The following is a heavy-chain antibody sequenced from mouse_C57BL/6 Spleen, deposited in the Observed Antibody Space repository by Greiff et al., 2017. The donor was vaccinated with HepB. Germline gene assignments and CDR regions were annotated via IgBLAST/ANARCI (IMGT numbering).Heavy chain of an antibody. CDR1: GFSLTSYG. V-gene: IGHV2-6*03. D-gene: IGHD3-2*02. CDR3: AIDSSGRFAY. CDR2: IWSDGST. J-gene: IGHJ3*01. Sequence: VKLMESGPGLVAPSQSLSITCTVSGFSLTSYGVHWVRQPPGKGLEWLVVIWSDGSTTYNSALKSRLSISKDNSKSQVFLKMNRLQTDDTAMYYCAIDSSGRFAYWGQGTLVTVSA.